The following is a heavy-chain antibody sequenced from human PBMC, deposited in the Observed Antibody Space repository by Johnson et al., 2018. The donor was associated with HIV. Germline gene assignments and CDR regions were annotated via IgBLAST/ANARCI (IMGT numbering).Heavy chain of an antibody. Sequence: VQLVESGGGLVQPGGSLRLSCAASGFTFSNYAMSWVRQAPGKGLEWVSAISGSGASTYYADSVKGRFTISRDNSKNTLYLQMTSLRQDTAIYYCARAYTYGAFDIWGQGTMVTVSS. CDR1: GFTFSNYA. CDR2: ISGSGAST. CDR3: ARAYTYGAFDI. V-gene: IGHV3-23*04. D-gene: IGHD5-18*01. J-gene: IGHJ3*02.